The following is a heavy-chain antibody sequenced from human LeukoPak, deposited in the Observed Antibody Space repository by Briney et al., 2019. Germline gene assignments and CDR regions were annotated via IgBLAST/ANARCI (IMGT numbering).Heavy chain of an antibody. J-gene: IGHJ4*02. CDR1: GYTFTSYY. CDR2: INPSGGST. D-gene: IGHD4-17*01. V-gene: IGHV1-46*01. Sequence: ASVTVSCKASGYTFTSYYMHWVRQAPGQGLEWMGIINPSGGSTSYAQKFQGRVTMTRDTSTSTVYMELSSLRSEDTAVYYCAREGTNGDYPGYWGQGTLVTVSS. CDR3: AREGTNGDYPGY.